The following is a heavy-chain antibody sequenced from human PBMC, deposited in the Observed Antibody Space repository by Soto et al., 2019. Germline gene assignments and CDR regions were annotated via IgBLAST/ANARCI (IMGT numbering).Heavy chain of an antibody. V-gene: IGHV1-18*01. J-gene: IGHJ3*02. Sequence: ASVKVSCKASGYTFTSYGISWVRQAPGQGLEWMGWISAYNGNTNYAQKLQGRVTMTTDTSTDTAYMELSSLRSDDTAVYYCAIPLHCGGDCYPQPRTEYAFDIWGQGTMVTVSS. CDR2: ISAYNGNT. CDR1: GYTFTSYG. D-gene: IGHD2-21*01. CDR3: AIPLHCGGDCYPQPRTEYAFDI.